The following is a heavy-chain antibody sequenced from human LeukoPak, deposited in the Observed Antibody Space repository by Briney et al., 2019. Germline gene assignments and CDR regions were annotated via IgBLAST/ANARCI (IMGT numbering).Heavy chain of an antibody. CDR2: ISGSTTYK. CDR3: ATIGDRRTGELYRIDY. D-gene: IGHD7-27*01. J-gene: IGHJ4*02. Sequence: GGSLRLSCAASGFTFIDYYMSWIRQPPGKGLERVSYISGSTTYKNYADYVKGRFTISRDNSKNTLYLQMNSLRPEDAAIYYCATIGDRRTGELYRIDYWGQGTLVTVSS. CDR1: GFTFIDYY. V-gene: IGHV3-11*06.